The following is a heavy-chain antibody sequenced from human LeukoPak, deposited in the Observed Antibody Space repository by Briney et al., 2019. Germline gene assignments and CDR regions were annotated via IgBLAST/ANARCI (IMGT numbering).Heavy chain of an antibody. D-gene: IGHD3-22*01. J-gene: IGHJ4*02. V-gene: IGHV3-49*03. CDR3: ASGIVVVPDY. CDR1: GFTFGDYA. CDR2: IRSKAYGGTT. Sequence: GGSLRLSCTASGFTFGDYAMRWFRQAPGKGLEWVGFIRSKAYGGTTEYAASVKGRFTISRDDSKSIAYLQMNSLRAEDTAVYYCASGIVVVPDYWGQGTLVTVSS.